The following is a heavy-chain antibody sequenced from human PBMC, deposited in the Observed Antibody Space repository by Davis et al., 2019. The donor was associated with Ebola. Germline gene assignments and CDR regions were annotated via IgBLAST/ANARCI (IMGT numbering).Heavy chain of an antibody. CDR2: ISASGGAT. CDR1: GFLFSSYA. J-gene: IGHJ4*02. V-gene: IGHV3-23*01. CDR3: AKDLTSYYGSGDFFDY. Sequence: PGGSLRLSCAASGFLFSSYAMSWVRQAPGRGLEWVSSISASGGATFYADSVKGRIVMSRDNSNDTLYLRMNNLRAEDTAIYYCAKDLTSYYGSGDFFDYWGQGILVTVSP. D-gene: IGHD3-10*01.